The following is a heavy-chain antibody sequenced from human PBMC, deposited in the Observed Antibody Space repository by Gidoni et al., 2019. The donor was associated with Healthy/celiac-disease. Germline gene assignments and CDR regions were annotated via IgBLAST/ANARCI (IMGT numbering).Heavy chain of an antibody. Sequence: QLQLQESGPGLVKPSETLSLTCTVSGGSISSSSYYLGWIRQPPGKGLEWIGSIYYSGSTYYNPSLKSRVTISVDTSKNQFSLKLSSVTAADTAVYYCARQLRDYYDSSGYYYAYYFDYWGQGTLVTVSS. CDR3: ARQLRDYYDSSGYYYAYYFDY. J-gene: IGHJ4*02. D-gene: IGHD3-22*01. CDR1: GGSISSSSYY. V-gene: IGHV4-39*01. CDR2: IYYSGST.